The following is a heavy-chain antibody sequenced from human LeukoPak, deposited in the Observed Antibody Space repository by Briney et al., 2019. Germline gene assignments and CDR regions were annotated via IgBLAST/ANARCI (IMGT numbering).Heavy chain of an antibody. CDR1: GGSISSYY. D-gene: IGHD6-13*01. J-gene: IGHJ4*02. Sequence: SETLSLTCTVSGGSISSYYWSWIRQPPGKGLEWIGYIYCSGSTNYNPSLKSRVTISVDTSKNQFSLKLSSVTAADTAVYYCASTFGYSSSWYRIDYWGQGTLVTVSS. V-gene: IGHV4-59*01. CDR2: IYCSGST. CDR3: ASTFGYSSSWYRIDY.